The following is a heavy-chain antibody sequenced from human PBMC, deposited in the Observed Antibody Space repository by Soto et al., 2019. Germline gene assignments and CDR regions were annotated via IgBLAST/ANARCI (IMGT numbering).Heavy chain of an antibody. Sequence: QVQLVQSGAEVKKPGSSVKVSCKASGYTFTGYSMHWVRKAPGQGLESMGWINPNSGGTNYAQKFQGRVTMTRATSSSTAFMELSRLRSDDTAVYYCARDSRPLWFDYCGQGTLVTVSS. CDR3: ARDSRPLWFDY. CDR1: GYTFTGYS. V-gene: IGHV1-2*02. CDR2: INPNSGGT. J-gene: IGHJ5*01.